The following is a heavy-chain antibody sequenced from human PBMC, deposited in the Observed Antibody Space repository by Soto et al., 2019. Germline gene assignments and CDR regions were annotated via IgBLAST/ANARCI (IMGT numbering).Heavy chain of an antibody. V-gene: IGHV1-3*01. D-gene: IGHD5-12*01. CDR3: VRMRYSGYDPNWFDP. J-gene: IGHJ5*02. CDR2: INAGNGNT. Sequence: ASVKVSCKASGYSFTSYYMHWVRQAPGQRLEWMGWINAGNGNTKYSQKFQGRVTITRDTSASTAYMELSSLRSEDTAVYYCVRMRYSGYDPNWFDPWGQGTLVTVSS. CDR1: GYSFTSYY.